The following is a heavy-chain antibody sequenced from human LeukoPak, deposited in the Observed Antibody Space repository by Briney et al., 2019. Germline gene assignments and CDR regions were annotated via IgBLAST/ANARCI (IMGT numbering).Heavy chain of an antibody. CDR3: ARHSTIAGTEYAFDI. V-gene: IGHV4-61*08. J-gene: IGHJ3*02. CDR2: IYYSGST. Sequence: SETLSLTCTVSGGSISSGDYYWSWIRQPPGKGLEWIGYIYYSGSTNYNPSLKSRVTISVDTSKNQFSLKLSSVTAADTAVYYCARHSTIAGTEYAFDIWGQGTMVTVSS. CDR1: GGSISSGDYY. D-gene: IGHD6-13*01.